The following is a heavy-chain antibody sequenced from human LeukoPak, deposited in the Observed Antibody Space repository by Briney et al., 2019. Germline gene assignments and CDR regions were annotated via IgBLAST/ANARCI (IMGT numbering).Heavy chain of an antibody. CDR2: ISGGGGNT. Sequence: GGSLRLSCAASKFACSSYARSWVRQAPEKGLEWVSAISGGGGNTYYADSVKGRFTISRDNSKNTLYLQMNSLRAEDTAVYYCGKNRYSGSLSPFDIWGQGTMVTVSS. CDR3: GKNRYSGSLSPFDI. D-gene: IGHD1-26*01. CDR1: KFACSSYA. V-gene: IGHV3-23*01. J-gene: IGHJ3*02.